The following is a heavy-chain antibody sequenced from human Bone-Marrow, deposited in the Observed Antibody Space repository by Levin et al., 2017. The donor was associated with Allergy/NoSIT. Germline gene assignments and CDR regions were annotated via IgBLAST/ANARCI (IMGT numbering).Heavy chain of an antibody. J-gene: IGHJ4*02. CDR2: IEQYGSEK. D-gene: IGHD5-12*01. CDR3: ARENSGYDLAIDY. CDR1: GFTFSTYW. V-gene: IGHV3-7*04. Sequence: GESLKISCAASGFTFSTYWMSWVRQAPGKGLEWVANIEQYGSEKYYVDSVKGRFTISRDNAKNSLYLQMNSLRGEDTAVYYCARENSGYDLAIDYWGQGTLVTVSS.